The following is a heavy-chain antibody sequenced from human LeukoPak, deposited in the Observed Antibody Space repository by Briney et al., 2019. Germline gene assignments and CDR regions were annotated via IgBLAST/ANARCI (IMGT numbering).Heavy chain of an antibody. J-gene: IGHJ5*02. CDR1: GYSITSDYN. D-gene: IGHD2-2*01. V-gene: IGHV4-38-2*01. CDR3: ARFESTSGRGFDP. CDR2: ISHTGTT. Sequence: SETLSLTCAVSGYSITSDYNWGWIRQPPGKGLEWVGTISHTGTTYYNPSLKRRVTISIDTSDQSSVKLTSVTAADTAVYYCARFESTSGRGFDPWGQGTLVTVSS.